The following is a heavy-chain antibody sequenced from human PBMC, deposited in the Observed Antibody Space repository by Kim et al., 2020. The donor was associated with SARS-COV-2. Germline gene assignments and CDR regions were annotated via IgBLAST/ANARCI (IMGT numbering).Heavy chain of an antibody. CDR3: ARDPLGAYYDSGSNFDY. V-gene: IGHV1-18*01. Sequence: LQGRVTMTTDTSTSTAYMELRSLRSDDTAVYYCARDPLGAYYDSGSNFDYWGQGTLVTVSS. J-gene: IGHJ4*02. D-gene: IGHD3-10*01.